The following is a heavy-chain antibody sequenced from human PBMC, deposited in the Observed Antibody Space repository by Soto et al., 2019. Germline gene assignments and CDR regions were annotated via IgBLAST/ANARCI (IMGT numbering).Heavy chain of an antibody. D-gene: IGHD3-10*01. CDR1: GYSISSGYY. CDR3: ARGSGSYGGDAFDI. CDR2: IYHSGST. Sequence: QVQLQESGPGLVKPSETLSLTCAVSGYSISSGYYWGWIRQPPGKGLEWIGSIYHSGSTYYNPSLKSRVTISVDTSKNQFSLKLSSVTAADTAVYYCARGSGSYGGDAFDIWGQGTMVTVSS. V-gene: IGHV4-38-2*01. J-gene: IGHJ3*02.